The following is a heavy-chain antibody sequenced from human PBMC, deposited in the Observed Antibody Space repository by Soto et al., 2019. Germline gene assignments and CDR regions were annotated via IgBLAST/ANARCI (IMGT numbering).Heavy chain of an antibody. D-gene: IGHD2-15*01. V-gene: IGHV4-30-4*01. J-gene: IGHJ4*02. CDR2: IYYSGST. CDR3: ARAGLGRVVVAATRGNPPATKFDY. CDR1: GGSISSGDYY. Sequence: QVQLQESGPGLVKPSQTLSLTCTVSGGSISSGDYYWSWIRQPPGKGLEWIGYIYYSGSTYYNPSLKSRVTISVDTSKNQFSLKLSSVTAADTAVYYCARAGLGRVVVAATRGNPPATKFDYWGQGTLVTVSS.